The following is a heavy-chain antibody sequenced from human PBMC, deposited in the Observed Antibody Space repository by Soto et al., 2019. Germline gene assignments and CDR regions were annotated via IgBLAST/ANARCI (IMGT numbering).Heavy chain of an antibody. D-gene: IGHD3-22*01. Sequence: EVQLVESGGGLVNPGGSLRLSCAASGFTVSNSYVDWVRQAPGKGLEWVGLIKSKSAGGASYYAALAQGRFTISRDDSKNTVYLQVNSLKTEDTAVYFCLVTMTPSAYSGQGILVTVSS. CDR3: LVTMTPSAY. J-gene: IGHJ4*02. CDR2: IKSKSAGGAS. V-gene: IGHV3-15*07. CDR1: GFTVSNSY.